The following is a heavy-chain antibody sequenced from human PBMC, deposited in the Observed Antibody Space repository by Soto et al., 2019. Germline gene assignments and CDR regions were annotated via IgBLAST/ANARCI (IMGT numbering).Heavy chain of an antibody. CDR2: IYSSGTT. D-gene: IGHD3-3*01. V-gene: IGHV4-59*01. CDR1: GGYISDYY. Sequence: QVQLQESGPGFVKPSETLSLTCTVSGGYISDYYWTWIRQPPGKGLEWIGHIYSSGTTNYNPSLKSRATIAVDTSKNQFSRKVGSVTAADTAVYYCARAWRSGAIFIDAFDSWGQGISVTVSS. CDR3: ARAWRSGAIFIDAFDS. J-gene: IGHJ3*01.